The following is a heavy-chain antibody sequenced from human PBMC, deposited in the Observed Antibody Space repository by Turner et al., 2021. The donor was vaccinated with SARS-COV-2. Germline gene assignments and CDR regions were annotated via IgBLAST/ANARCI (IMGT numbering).Heavy chain of an antibody. V-gene: IGHV3-30*18. J-gene: IGHJ4*02. CDR3: AKIVGVLDY. CDR2: ISYDGSNK. Sequence: QVQLLESGGGVVRPGRSLRLSCAASGFTFSSYGMHGVRQAPGKGLEWVAIISYDGSNKYYADSVKGRFTISRDNSKNTLYLQMNSLRAEDTAVYYCAKIVGVLDYWGQGTLVTVSS. CDR1: GFTFSSYG. D-gene: IGHD3-22*01.